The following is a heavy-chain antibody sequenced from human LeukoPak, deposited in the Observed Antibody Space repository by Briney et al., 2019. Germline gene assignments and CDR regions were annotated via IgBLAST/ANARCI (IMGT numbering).Heavy chain of an antibody. J-gene: IGHJ5*02. CDR1: GFTFSSYA. D-gene: IGHD3-9*01. V-gene: IGHV3-23*01. CDR2: ISGSGGST. CDR3: AKDLLRYFDRNNWFDP. Sequence: GGSLRLSCAASGFTFSSYAMSWVRQAPGKGLEWVSAISGSGGSTYYADSVKGRFTISRDNSKNMLYLQMNSLRAEDTAVYYCAKDLLRYFDRNNWFDPWGQGTLVTVSS.